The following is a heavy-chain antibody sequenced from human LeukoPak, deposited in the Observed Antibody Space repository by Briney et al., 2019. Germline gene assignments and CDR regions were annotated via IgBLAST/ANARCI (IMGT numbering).Heavy chain of an antibody. V-gene: IGHV1-3*01. Sequence: ASVKVSCKASGDSSRTNAIVWLRQAPGQRPEWMGWISAGSGNTKYSQTFQDRLTLTRDTAASTVYMDLSSLRPEDTAVYFCARERDDDPFDIWGQGALVIVSS. CDR1: GDSSRTNA. D-gene: IGHD1-1*01. CDR2: ISAGSGNT. J-gene: IGHJ3*02. CDR3: ARERDDDPFDI.